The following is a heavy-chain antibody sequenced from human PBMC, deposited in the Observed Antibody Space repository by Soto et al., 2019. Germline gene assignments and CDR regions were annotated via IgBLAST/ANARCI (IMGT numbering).Heavy chain of an antibody. CDR1: GYTFTSYD. V-gene: IGHV1-8*01. D-gene: IGHD1-1*01. Sequence: QVQRVQSGAEVRKPGASVKVSCEASGYTFTSYDIYWVRQATGQGLEWMGWMNPSTGNSGYAQKFQGRVTMTSDTSISTAHMELSSLRSEDTAVYYCARRAETNGWNGFGADKYYFDFWGQGTLVTVSS. J-gene: IGHJ4*02. CDR3: ARRAETNGWNGFGADKYYFDF. CDR2: MNPSTGNS.